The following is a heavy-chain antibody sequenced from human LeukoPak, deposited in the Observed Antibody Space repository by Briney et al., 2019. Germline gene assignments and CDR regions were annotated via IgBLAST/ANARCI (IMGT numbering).Heavy chain of an antibody. CDR3: ARECYDILTGYPRPDRYYYYYGMDV. CDR2: ISYDGSNK. Sequence: GRSLRLSCAASGFTFSSYAMHWIRQAPGKGLGWVAVISYDGSNKYYADSVKGRFTISRDNSKNTLYLQMNSLRAEDTAVYYCARECYDILTGYPRPDRYYYYYGMDVWGQGTTVTVSS. V-gene: IGHV3-30-3*01. D-gene: IGHD3-9*01. J-gene: IGHJ6*02. CDR1: GFTFSSYA.